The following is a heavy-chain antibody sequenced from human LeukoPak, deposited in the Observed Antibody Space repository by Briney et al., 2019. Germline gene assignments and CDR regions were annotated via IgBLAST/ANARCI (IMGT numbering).Heavy chain of an antibody. J-gene: IGHJ4*02. CDR3: ARDQRIVVSDY. CDR1: GFTFSSYA. D-gene: IGHD3-22*01. V-gene: IGHV3-30*04. CDR2: ISYDGSNK. Sequence: GGSLRLSCAASGFTFSSYAMHWVRQAPGKGLEWVAVISYDGSNKYYADSVRGRFTISRDNSKNTLYLQMNSLRAEDTAVYYCARDQRIVVSDYWGQGTLVTVSS.